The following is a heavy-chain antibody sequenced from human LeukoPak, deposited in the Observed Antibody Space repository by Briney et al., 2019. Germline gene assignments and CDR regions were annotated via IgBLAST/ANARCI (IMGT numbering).Heavy chain of an antibody. CDR2: ISGSGGST. CDR3: AKTGRGVATAIYYFDY. V-gene: IGHV3-23*01. Sequence: GGSLRLSCAASGFTFSSYAMSWVRQAPGKGLEWVSAISGSGGSTYYADSVKGRFTISRDNSKNTLYLQMNSLRAEDTAVYYCAKTGRGVATAIYYFDYWGQGILVTVSS. CDR1: GFTFSSYA. D-gene: IGHD2-21*02. J-gene: IGHJ4*02.